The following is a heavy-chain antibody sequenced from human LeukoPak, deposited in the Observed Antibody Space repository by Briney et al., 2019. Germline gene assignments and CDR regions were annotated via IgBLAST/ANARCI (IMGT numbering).Heavy chain of an antibody. CDR1: GYTFTGYY. J-gene: IGHJ4*02. D-gene: IGHD3-10*01. V-gene: IGHV1-2*02. CDR3: ARVRALLWFGELSLGY. CDR2: INPNSGGT. Sequence: GASAKVSCKASGYTFTGYYMHWVRQAPGQGLEWMGWINPNSGGTNYAQKFQGRVTMTRDTSISTAYMELSRLRSDDTAVYYCARVRALLWFGELSLGYWGQGTLVTVSS.